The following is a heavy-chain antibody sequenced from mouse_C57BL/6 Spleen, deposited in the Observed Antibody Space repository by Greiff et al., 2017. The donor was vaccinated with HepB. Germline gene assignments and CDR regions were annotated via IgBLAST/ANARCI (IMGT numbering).Heavy chain of an antibody. V-gene: IGHV1-55*01. J-gene: IGHJ3*01. Sequence: QVHVKQPGAELVKPGASVKMSCKASGYTFTSYWITWVKQRPGQGLEWIGDIYPGSGSTNYNEKFKSKATLTVDISSSTAYMQLSSLTSEDSAVYYCAREGSSGHFAYWGQGTLVTVSA. CDR3: AREGSSGHFAY. CDR1: GYTFTSYW. D-gene: IGHD3-2*02. CDR2: IYPGSGST.